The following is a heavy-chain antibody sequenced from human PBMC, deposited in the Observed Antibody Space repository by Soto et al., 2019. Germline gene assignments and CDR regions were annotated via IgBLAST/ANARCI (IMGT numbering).Heavy chain of an antibody. CDR1: GFTFSSHA. CDR3: ARDMWWYLH. Sequence: EVQLLESGGGLVQPGGALRLSCAASGFTFSSHAMSWVRQAPGKGLELISSISAGSEGAYYADSVKGRSTISRDNSNNTLYLQMNSLRAEDTAVYYCARDMWWYLHWCQGTLVTVSS. V-gene: IGHV3-23*01. CDR2: ISAGSEGA. J-gene: IGHJ4*02. D-gene: IGHD2-15*01.